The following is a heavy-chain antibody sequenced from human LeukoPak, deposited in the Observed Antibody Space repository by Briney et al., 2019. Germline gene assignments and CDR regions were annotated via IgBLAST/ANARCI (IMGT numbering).Heavy chain of an antibody. D-gene: IGHD1-1*01. Sequence: PGGSLRLSCAASGFTFSKFPMGWVRQAPGRGLEWVSAISASGDVTFYADSLRGRFTISRDNSKSTLYLQMNGLRAEDTAIFYCAKSLFTSATGTGHAFHIWGQGTRVTVSS. V-gene: IGHV3-23*01. J-gene: IGHJ3*02. CDR1: GFTFSKFP. CDR2: ISASGDVT. CDR3: AKSLFTSATGTGHAFHI.